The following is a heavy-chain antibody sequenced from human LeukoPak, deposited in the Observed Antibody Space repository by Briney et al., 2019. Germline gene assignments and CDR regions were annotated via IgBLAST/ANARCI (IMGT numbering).Heavy chain of an antibody. CDR3: AMIYSSSSGYYFDY. D-gene: IGHD6-6*01. Sequence: GGSLRLSCTASGFTFDNYAMTWVRQAPGKGLEWVAFIRYDGSDKYYADSVKGRFTISRDNSKNTLYLQMNSLKAEDTAVYYCAMIYSSSSGYYFDYWGQGTLVTVSS. J-gene: IGHJ4*02. V-gene: IGHV3-30*02. CDR1: GFTFDNYA. CDR2: IRYDGSDK.